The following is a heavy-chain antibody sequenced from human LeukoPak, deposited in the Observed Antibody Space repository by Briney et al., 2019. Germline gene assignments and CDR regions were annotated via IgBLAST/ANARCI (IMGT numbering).Heavy chain of an antibody. Sequence: HPGGSLRLSCTAPGFIFTSYSMSGCRRAPGKGLEGLSSISTSSMIIYYAGSVKGRFTISRDSDTDPPYLKVNTLRPQDTAMYDFTREHEDVVGTTRGIDYWGQGTLATVSS. CDR2: ISTSSMII. V-gene: IGHV3-48*04. CDR1: GFIFTSYS. CDR3: TREHEDVVGTTRGIDY. D-gene: IGHD1-26*01. J-gene: IGHJ4*02.